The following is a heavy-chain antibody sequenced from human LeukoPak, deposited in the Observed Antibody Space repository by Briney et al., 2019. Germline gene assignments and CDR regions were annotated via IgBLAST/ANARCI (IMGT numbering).Heavy chain of an antibody. CDR3: AHRREIAAAGTGGIDY. J-gene: IGHJ4*02. CDR1: GFSLSTSGVG. CDR2: IYWDDDK. V-gene: IGHV2-5*02. D-gene: IGHD6-13*01. Sequence: ESGPTLANPTQPLTLTCTFSGFSLSTSGVGVGWIRQPPGKALEWLALIYWDDDKRYSPSLKSRLTITKDTSKNQVVLTMTNMDPVDTATYYCAHRREIAAAGTGGIDYWGQGTLVTVSS.